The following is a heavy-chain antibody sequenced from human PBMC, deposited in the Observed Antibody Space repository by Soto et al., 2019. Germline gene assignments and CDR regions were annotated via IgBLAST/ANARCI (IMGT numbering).Heavy chain of an antibody. CDR1: GVSSSGGGYC. D-gene: IGHD3-10*01. V-gene: IGHV4-30-2*01. CDR2: IYHSGST. Sequence: SETLCLTWAVAGVSSSGGGYCWSWIRQPPGKGLEWIGYIYHSGSTYYNPSLKSRVTISVDRSKNQFSLKLSSVTAADTAVYYCARAGLYGSGSYYYFDYWGQETLVTVSS. J-gene: IGHJ4*02. CDR3: ARAGLYGSGSYYYFDY.